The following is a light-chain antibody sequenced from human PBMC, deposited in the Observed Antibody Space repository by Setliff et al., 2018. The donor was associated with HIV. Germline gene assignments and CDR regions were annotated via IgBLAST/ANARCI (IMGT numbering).Light chain of an antibody. CDR3: ASYANSDVFI. V-gene: IGLV2-14*03. CDR2: DVT. CDR1: SSDIGAFDF. Sequence: QSALTQPASVSGSPGQSITVSCTGTSSDIGAFDFVSWYRQHPGKAPELMIYDVTNRPSGVSHRFSCSKSGNTASLTISGLQAEDEAAYYCASYANSDVFIFGSGTKVTVL. J-gene: IGLJ1*01.